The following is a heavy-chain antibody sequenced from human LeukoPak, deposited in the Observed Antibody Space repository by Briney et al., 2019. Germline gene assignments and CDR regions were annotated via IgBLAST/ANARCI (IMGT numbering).Heavy chain of an antibody. CDR1: GFTFSSYG. Sequence: PGGSLRLSCAASGFTFSSYGMHWVRQAPGKGLKWVAVISYDGSNKYYADSVKGRFTISRDNSKNTLYLQMNSLRAEDTAVYYCAKDSREHSSGWYWSDYFDYWGQGTLVTVSS. CDR3: AKDSREHSSGWYWSDYFDY. D-gene: IGHD6-19*01. J-gene: IGHJ4*02. CDR2: ISYDGSNK. V-gene: IGHV3-30*18.